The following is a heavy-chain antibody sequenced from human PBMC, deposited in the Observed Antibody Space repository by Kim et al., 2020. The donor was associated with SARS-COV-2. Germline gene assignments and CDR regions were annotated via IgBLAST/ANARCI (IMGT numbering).Heavy chain of an antibody. V-gene: IGHV4-59*11. CDR3: ARGGLNWFDP. CDR1: GGSLNNHY. J-gene: IGHJ5*02. Sequence: SETLSLTCSVSGGSLNNHYWSWIRQPPGKGLEWIGYIYYTGSTNYKSSLKGQATISVDTTMNQFSLRLTSITTADTAVYYCARGGLNWFDPWGQGTLVTVSS. CDR2: IYYTGST. D-gene: IGHD3-16*01.